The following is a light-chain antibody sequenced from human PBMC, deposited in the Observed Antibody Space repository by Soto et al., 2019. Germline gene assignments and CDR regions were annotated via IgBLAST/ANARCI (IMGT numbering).Light chain of an antibody. V-gene: IGKV3-11*01. CDR3: HQRRSWPRT. Sequence: EIVLKQSPATLSSSPGERVTLSCRASQTVGSRLAWYQHKPGQAPRLLIFETSNRATGIPGRFSGSGSGTDFTLTISSLEPEDFAVYYCHQRRSWPRTCGQGTK. CDR1: QTVGSR. CDR2: ETS. J-gene: IGKJ1*01.